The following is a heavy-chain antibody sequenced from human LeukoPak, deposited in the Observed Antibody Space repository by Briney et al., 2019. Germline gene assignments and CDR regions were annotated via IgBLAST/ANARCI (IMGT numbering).Heavy chain of an antibody. CDR1: GGSFSGYH. Sequence: SETLSLTCAVYGGSFSGYHWSWIRQPPGKGLEWIGEINHSGSTNYNPSLKSRVTISVDTSKNQFSLKLSSVTAADTAVYYCARGRRYYYDSSGYLFDYWGQGTLVTVSS. D-gene: IGHD3-22*01. V-gene: IGHV4-34*01. J-gene: IGHJ4*02. CDR3: ARGRRYYYDSSGYLFDY. CDR2: INHSGST.